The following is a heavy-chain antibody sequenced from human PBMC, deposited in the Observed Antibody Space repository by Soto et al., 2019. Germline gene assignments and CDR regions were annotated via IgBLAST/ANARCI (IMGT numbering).Heavy chain of an antibody. Sequence: ASVKVSCKVSGYTLTELSMHWVRQAPGKGLEWMGGFDPEDGETIYAQKFQGRVTMTEDTSTDTAYMELSSLRSEDTAVYYCATGGMVYEGAFDIWGQGTMITVSS. J-gene: IGHJ3*02. V-gene: IGHV1-24*01. CDR1: GYTLTELS. D-gene: IGHD2-8*01. CDR3: ATGGMVYEGAFDI. CDR2: FDPEDGET.